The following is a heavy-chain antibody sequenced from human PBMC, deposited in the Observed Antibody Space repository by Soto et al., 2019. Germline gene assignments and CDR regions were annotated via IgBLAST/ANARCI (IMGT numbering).Heavy chain of an antibody. CDR1: GFTFDDYA. J-gene: IGHJ4*02. D-gene: IGHD6-13*01. CDR2: ISWNSGSI. V-gene: IGHV3-9*01. Sequence: PGGSLRLSCAASGFTFDDYAMHWVRQAPGKGLEWVSGISWNSGSIGYADSVKGRFTISRDNAKNSLYLQMNSLRAEDTALYYCVKDVHGSSWYYFDYWGQGTLVTVSS. CDR3: VKDVHGSSWYYFDY.